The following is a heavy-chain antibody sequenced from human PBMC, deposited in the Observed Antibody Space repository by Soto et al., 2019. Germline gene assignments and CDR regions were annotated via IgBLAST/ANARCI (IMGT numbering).Heavy chain of an antibody. D-gene: IGHD2-8*01. Sequence: ASVKVSCKASGYSFTDYNIHWVRQAPGQGLEWLGRINPKSGGTSTAQKFQGWVTMTTDTSISTASMELTRLTSDDTAIYYCARGDSTDCSNGVCSFFYNHDMDVWGQGTTVTVSS. CDR3: ARGDSTDCSNGVCSFFYNHDMDV. J-gene: IGHJ6*02. V-gene: IGHV1-2*04. CDR1: GYSFTDYN. CDR2: INPKSGGT.